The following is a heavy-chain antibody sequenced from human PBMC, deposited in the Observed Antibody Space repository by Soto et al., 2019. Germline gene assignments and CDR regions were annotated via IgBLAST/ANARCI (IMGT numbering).Heavy chain of an antibody. J-gene: IGHJ5*02. CDR3: ARGRVFWSGYSTYNWFDP. CDR1: GVSISSGGYY. Sequence: PSETLSLTCTVSGVSISSGGYYWSWIRQHPGKGLEWIGYIYYSGSTYYNPSLKSRVTISVDTSKNQFSLMMSSVTAADTAVYYCARGRVFWSGYSTYNWFDPWGQGTLVTVSS. D-gene: IGHD3-3*01. V-gene: IGHV4-31*03. CDR2: IYYSGST.